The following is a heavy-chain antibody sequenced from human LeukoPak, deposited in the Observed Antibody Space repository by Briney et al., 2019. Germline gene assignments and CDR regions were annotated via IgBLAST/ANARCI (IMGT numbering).Heavy chain of an antibody. CDR3: ARGRYGGDGYHNFPYYYYGMDV. CDR2: IYYSGST. Sequence: SETLSLTCTVSGGSISTYYWSWIRQSPGKGLEWIGYIYYSGSTTYNPSLKSRVTISVDTSKNQFSLKLSSVTAADTAVYYCARGRYGGDGYHNFPYYYYGMDVWGQGTTVTVSS. V-gene: IGHV4-59*12. CDR1: GGSISTYY. D-gene: IGHD5-24*01. J-gene: IGHJ6*02.